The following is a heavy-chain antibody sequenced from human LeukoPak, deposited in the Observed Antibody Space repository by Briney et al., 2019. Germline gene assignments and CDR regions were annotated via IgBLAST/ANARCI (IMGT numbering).Heavy chain of an antibody. J-gene: IGHJ6*03. CDR2: IIPIFGTT. CDR1: GYTFASYA. CDR3: ARVVGLTGYSSSWYSGYYYYMDV. D-gene: IGHD6-13*01. Sequence: SVKVSCKASGYTFASYAISWVRQAPGQGLEWMGGIIPIFGTTNYAQKFQDRVTITADKSTSTAYMELSSLRSEDTAVYYCARVVGLTGYSSSWYSGYYYYMDVWGRGTTVTVSS. V-gene: IGHV1-69*06.